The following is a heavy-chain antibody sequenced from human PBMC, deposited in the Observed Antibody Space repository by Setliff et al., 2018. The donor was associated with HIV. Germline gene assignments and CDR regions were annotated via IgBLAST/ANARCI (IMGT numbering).Heavy chain of an antibody. D-gene: IGHD4-17*01. V-gene: IGHV1-69*10. Sequence: GASVKVSCKASGGTFSSYALSWVRQAPGQGLEWMGGITPNLEITHYAQKFQGRVTITADKSTSTAYMELSNLRSEDTAVYYCARALDNSYGDYRAHWGQGTLVTVSS. J-gene: IGHJ4*02. CDR1: GGTFSSYA. CDR3: ARALDNSYGDYRAH. CDR2: ITPNLEIT.